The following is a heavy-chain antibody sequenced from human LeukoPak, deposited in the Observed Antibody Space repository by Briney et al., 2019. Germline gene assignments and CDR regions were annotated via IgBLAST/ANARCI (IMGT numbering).Heavy chain of an antibody. V-gene: IGHV5-51*01. CDR3: DKSGYGS. D-gene: IGHD3-22*01. CDR2: IYPGDSDT. J-gene: IGHJ4*02. CDR1: GYIFSTYL. Sequence: GGSLQISCQGSGYIFSTYLIGWVRQEPGKGLEWMGIIYPGDSDTRYSPSFQGHVTISADKSISTVYLQWSSLKASDTAMYYFDKSGYGSWGQGTLVTVSS.